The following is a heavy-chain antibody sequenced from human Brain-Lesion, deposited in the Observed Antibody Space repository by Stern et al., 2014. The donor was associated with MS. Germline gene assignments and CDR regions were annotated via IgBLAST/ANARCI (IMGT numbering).Heavy chain of an antibody. CDR3: ATLSPGAGGNYYRHFDY. V-gene: IGHV1-24*01. D-gene: IGHD1-26*01. CDR1: GYTLTELS. CDR2: FDPEDGET. J-gene: IGHJ4*02. Sequence: QVQLLQSGAEVKKPGASVKVSCKVSGYTLTELSMHWVRQAPRKGLEWMGGFDPEDGETIYAQKFQGRVTMTVDTSTDTAYMELSSLRSEDTAVYYCATLSPGAGGNYYRHFDYWGQGTLVTVSS.